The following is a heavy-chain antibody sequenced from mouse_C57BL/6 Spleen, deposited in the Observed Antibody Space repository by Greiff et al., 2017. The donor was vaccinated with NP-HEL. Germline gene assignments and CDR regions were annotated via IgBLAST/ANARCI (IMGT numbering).Heavy chain of an antibody. V-gene: IGHV1-64*01. CDR2: IHPNSGST. D-gene: IGHD3-2*02. CDR1: GYTFTSYW. Sequence: QVQLKQPGAELVKPGASVKLSCKASGYTFTSYWMHWVKQRPGQGLEWIGMIHPNSGSTNYNEKFKSKATLTVDKSSSTAYMQLSSLTSEDSAVYYCARSKAQAILAWFAYWGQGTLVTVSA. J-gene: IGHJ3*01. CDR3: ARSKAQAILAWFAY.